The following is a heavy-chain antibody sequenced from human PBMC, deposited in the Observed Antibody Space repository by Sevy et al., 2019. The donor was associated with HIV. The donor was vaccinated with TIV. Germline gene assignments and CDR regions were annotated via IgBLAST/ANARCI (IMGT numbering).Heavy chain of an antibody. CDR1: GFTFSSYG. V-gene: IGHV3-33*01. Sequence: GGSLRLSCAASGFTFSSYGMHWVRQAPGKGLEWVAVIWYDGSNKYYADSVKGRFTISRDNSKNTLYVQMNSLRDEDTAVYYCARSGSDSSTWTDWFDPWGQGTLVTVSS. D-gene: IGHD6-13*01. CDR3: ARSGSDSSTWTDWFDP. CDR2: IWYDGSNK. J-gene: IGHJ5*02.